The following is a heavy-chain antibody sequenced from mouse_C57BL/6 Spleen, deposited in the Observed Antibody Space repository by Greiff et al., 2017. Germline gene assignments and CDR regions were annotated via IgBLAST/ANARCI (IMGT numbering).Heavy chain of an antibody. CDR2: ISSGGSYT. V-gene: IGHV5-6*01. D-gene: IGHD2-4*01. CDR1: GFTFSSYG. CDR3: ARHVDYDALYYAMDY. Sequence: EVKLMESGGDLVKPGGSLKLSCAASGFTFSSYGMSWVRQTPDKRLEWVATISSGGSYTYYPDSVKGRFTISRDNAKNTLYLQMSSLKSEDTAMYYCARHVDYDALYYAMDYWGQGTSVTVSS. J-gene: IGHJ4*01.